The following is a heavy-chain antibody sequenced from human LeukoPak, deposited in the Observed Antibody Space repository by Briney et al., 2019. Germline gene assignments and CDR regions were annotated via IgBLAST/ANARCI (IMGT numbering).Heavy chain of an antibody. D-gene: IGHD3-22*01. CDR1: GFTFSSYR. CDR2: ISSSSSYI. J-gene: IGHJ4*02. CDR3: ARDFYYDSSGYYGY. Sequence: GGSLSLSCAASGFTFSSYRMNWVRQAPGKGLECVSSISSSSSYIYYADSVKGRFTISRDNAKNSLYLQMNSLRAGDTAVYYCARDFYYDSSGYYGYWGQGTLVTVSS. V-gene: IGHV3-21*01.